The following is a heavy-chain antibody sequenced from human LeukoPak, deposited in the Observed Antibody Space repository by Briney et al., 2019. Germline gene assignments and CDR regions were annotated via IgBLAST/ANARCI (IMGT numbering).Heavy chain of an antibody. V-gene: IGHV4-59*01. J-gene: IGHJ4*02. Sequence: GLEWIGFVFNSGATNYNPSLRSRVTISPNTSKNQFSLKLTSVTAADTAVYYCARGSNYFDYWGQGTLVTVSS. D-gene: IGHD6-6*01. CDR3: ARGSNYFDY. CDR2: VFNSGAT.